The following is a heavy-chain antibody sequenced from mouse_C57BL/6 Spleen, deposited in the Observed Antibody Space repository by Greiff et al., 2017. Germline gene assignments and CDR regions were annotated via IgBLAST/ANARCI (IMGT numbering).Heavy chain of an antibody. CDR2: IWRGGST. J-gene: IGHJ4*01. CDR1: GFSLTSYG. D-gene: IGHD1-1*01. CDR3: AKNLKGSSYNYAMDY. V-gene: IGHV2-5*01. Sequence: VQLVESGPGLVQPSQSLSITCTVSGFSLTSYGVHWVRQSPGKGLEWLGVIWRGGSTDYNAAFMSRLSITKDNSKSQVFFKMNSLQADDTAIYYCAKNLKGSSYNYAMDYWGQGTSVTVSS.